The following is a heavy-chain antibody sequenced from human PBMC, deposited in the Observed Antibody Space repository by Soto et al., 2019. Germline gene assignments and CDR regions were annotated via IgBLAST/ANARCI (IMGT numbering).Heavy chain of an antibody. CDR1: GFTFSSYA. D-gene: IGHD6-13*01. V-gene: IGHV3-23*01. Sequence: GGSLRLSCAASGFTFSSYAMSWVRQAPGKGLEWVSAISGSGGSTYYADSVKGRFTISRDNSKNTLYLQMNSLRAEDTAVYYCAKEPGIAAADGHFGFDYWGQGTLVTVSS. CDR3: AKEPGIAAADGHFGFDY. J-gene: IGHJ4*02. CDR2: ISGSGGST.